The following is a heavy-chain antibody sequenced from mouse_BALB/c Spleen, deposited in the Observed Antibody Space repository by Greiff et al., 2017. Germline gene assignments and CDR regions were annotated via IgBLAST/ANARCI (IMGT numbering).Heavy chain of an antibody. J-gene: IGHJ2*01. CDR3: ARSGTTGGDY. D-gene: IGHD2-13*01. Sequence: QVQLQQSGAELARPGASVKLSCKASGYTFTSYWMQWVKQRPGQGLEWIGAIYPGDGDTRYTQKFKGKATLTADKSSSTAYMQLSSLASEDSAVYYCARSGTTGGDYWGQGTTLTVSS. V-gene: IGHV1-87*01. CDR2: IYPGDGDT. CDR1: GYTFTSYW.